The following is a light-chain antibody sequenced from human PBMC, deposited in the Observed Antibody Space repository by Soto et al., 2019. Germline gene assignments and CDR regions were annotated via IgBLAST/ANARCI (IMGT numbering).Light chain of an antibody. J-gene: IGLJ7*01. CDR2: IDD. V-gene: IGLV1-44*01. CDR1: TSNIAGNT. Sequence: QSVLTQPPSLSGTPGQRVTISCSGSTSNIAGNTVHWYQHLPETAPKLLIYIDDQRPSGVPARFSGSKSGTSASLAISWLQSEDEADYYCATWDDSLNATVFGGGTKLTVL. CDR3: ATWDDSLNATV.